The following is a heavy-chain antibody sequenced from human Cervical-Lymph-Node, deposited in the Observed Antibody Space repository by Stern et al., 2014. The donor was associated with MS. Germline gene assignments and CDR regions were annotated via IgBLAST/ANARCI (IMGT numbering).Heavy chain of an antibody. CDR2: INPNTGTT. J-gene: IGHJ5*02. Sequence: QMQLEQSGAEVKKPGASVNVSCEASGFSFTTHSMHWIRQAPGGGLEWGGMINPNTGTTSYARQFQGRVIITRDTSTSTIYMELTGLRSEDTALYFCTRVQRERRALDPFDPWGQGTLVTVSS. D-gene: IGHD1-1*01. V-gene: IGHV1-46*03. CDR3: TRVQRERRALDPFDP. CDR1: GFSFTTHS.